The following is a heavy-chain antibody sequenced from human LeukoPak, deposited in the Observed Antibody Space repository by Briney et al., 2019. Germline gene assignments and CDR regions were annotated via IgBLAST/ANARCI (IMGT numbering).Heavy chain of an antibody. CDR3: ARDGYCSGGSCYFTAGYFDY. CDR1: GGSISSYY. CDR2: IYTSGST. V-gene: IGHV4-4*07. D-gene: IGHD2-15*01. Sequence: ETLSLTCTVSGGSISSYYWSWIRQPAGKGLERIGRIYTSGSTNYNPSLKSRVTMSVDTSKNQFSLKLSSVTAADTAVYYCARDGYCSGGSCYFTAGYFDYWGQGTLVTVSS. J-gene: IGHJ4*02.